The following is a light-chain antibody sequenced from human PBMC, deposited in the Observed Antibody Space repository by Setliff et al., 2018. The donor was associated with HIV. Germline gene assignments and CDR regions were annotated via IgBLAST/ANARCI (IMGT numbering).Light chain of an antibody. CDR2: DVS. Sequence: QSALTQPRSVSGSPGQSVTISCTGTSNDVGGYNYVSWYQQHPVKAPKLMIFDVSKRPSGVPDRFSGSTSGNTASLTISGLQAEDEADYYCCSYAGSYTYYGFGTGAKV. CDR3: CSYAGSYTYYG. V-gene: IGLV2-11*01. CDR1: SNDVGGYNY. J-gene: IGLJ1*01.